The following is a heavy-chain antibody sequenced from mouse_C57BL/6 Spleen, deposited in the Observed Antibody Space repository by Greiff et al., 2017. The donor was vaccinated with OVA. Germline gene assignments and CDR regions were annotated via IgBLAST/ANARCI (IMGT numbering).Heavy chain of an antibody. CDR1: GYTFTDYE. CDR3: HYDARS. CDR2: IDPETGGT. D-gene: IGHD2-4*01. J-gene: IGHJ2*01. V-gene: IGHV1-15*01. Sequence: VKLQESGAELVRPGASVTLSCKASGYTFTDYEMHWVKQTPVHGLEWIGAIDPETGGTAYNQKFKGKAILTADKSSSTAYMELRSLTSEDSAVYYGHYDARSWGQGTTLTVSS.